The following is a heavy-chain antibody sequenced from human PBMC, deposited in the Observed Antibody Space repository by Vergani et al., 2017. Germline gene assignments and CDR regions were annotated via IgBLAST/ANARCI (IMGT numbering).Heavy chain of an antibody. Sequence: VQLVESGGGVVQPGRSLRLSCVASGFTFTAHGLNWVRQAPGKGLEWVSGISGQNFRTHYADSVKGRFTISRDNAKTTLYLQMNSLRDEDRGVYYCARISGGSAPYLHYWGQGTLVTVAS. CDR2: ISGQNFRT. D-gene: IGHD2-15*01. CDR1: GFTFTAHG. CDR3: ARISGGSAPYLHY. V-gene: IGHV3-23*04. J-gene: IGHJ1*01.